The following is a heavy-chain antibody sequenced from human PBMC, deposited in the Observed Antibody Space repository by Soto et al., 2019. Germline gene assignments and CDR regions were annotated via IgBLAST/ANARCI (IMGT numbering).Heavy chain of an antibody. Sequence: GGSLRLSCAASGFTFSSYVMHWVRQAPGKGLEWVAVIWSDGSTKYYADSVMGRFTISRDNSKNTVYLQMNSLRAEDTAVYYCARDRRTAYRDYDPEPFDYWGQGTLVTVSS. J-gene: IGHJ4*02. CDR2: IWSDGSTK. V-gene: IGHV3-33*01. CDR3: ARDRRTAYRDYDPEPFDY. D-gene: IGHD5-12*01. CDR1: GFTFSSYV.